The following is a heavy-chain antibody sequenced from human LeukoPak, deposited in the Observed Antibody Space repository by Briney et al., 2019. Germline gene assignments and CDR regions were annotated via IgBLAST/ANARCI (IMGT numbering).Heavy chain of an antibody. V-gene: IGHV3-9*01. J-gene: IGHJ4*02. D-gene: IGHD3-10*01. CDR2: ISWNSGSI. CDR1: GFTFDDYA. CDR3: AKAYYGSILDPFDY. Sequence: GRSLRLSCAASGFTFDDYAMHWVRQAPGKGLEWVSGISWNSGSIGYADSVKGRFTISRDNAKNSLYLQMNSLRAEDTALYYCAKAYYGSILDPFDYWGQGTLATVSS.